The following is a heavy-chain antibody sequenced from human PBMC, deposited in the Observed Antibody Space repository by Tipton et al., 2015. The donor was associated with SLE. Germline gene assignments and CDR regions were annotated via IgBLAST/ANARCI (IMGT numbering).Heavy chain of an antibody. D-gene: IGHD5-12*01. CDR3: ARGQRGYDLAFDF. CDR2: IYNSGRT. Sequence: TLSLTCTVSGYSISSGYYWGWIRPPPGKGLEWIGSIYNSGRTYYKPSLKSRATISLDTSKNQFSLRLNSVTAADTAVYYCARGQRGYDLAFDFWGQGLLVTASS. V-gene: IGHV4-38-2*02. J-gene: IGHJ4*02. CDR1: GYSISSGYY.